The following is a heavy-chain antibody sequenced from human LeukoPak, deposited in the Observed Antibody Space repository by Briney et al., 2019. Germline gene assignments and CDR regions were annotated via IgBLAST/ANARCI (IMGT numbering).Heavy chain of an antibody. D-gene: IGHD6-13*01. J-gene: IGHJ4*02. V-gene: IGHV4-59*08. CDR2: IYYSGAT. Sequence: PSETLSLTCTVSGGSISTYYWSWIRQPPGKGLEWIGYIYYSGATNYNPSLKSRVTISVDTSKNQFSLKLTSVTAADTAVYYCARGYSSTWFKTWDFWGQGTLVTVSS. CDR3: ARGYSSTWFKTWDF. CDR1: GGSISTYY.